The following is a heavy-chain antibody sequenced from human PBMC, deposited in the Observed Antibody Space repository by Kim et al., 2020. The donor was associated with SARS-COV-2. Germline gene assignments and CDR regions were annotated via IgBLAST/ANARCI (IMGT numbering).Heavy chain of an antibody. CDR3: VRMTAASDAFDI. J-gene: IGHJ3*02. Sequence: GGSLRLSCAASGFTFSNYWMSWVRQAPGKGLEWVANINQDGSKKYYVDSVKGRFTLSRDNAKNSLYLQMNSLRAEDTAVYYCVRMTAASDAFDIWGQGTMVTVSS. CDR2: INQDGSKK. D-gene: IGHD2-2*01. V-gene: IGHV3-7*03. CDR1: GFTFSNYW.